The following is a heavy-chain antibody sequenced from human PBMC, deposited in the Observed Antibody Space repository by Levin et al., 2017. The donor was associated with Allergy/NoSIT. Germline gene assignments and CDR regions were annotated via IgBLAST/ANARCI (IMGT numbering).Heavy chain of an antibody. J-gene: IGHJ6*02. CDR2: ITYRGNT. CDR3: ASYRDYYGMDV. D-gene: IGHD4-11*01. Sequence: SETLSLTCTVSGGSLTSSYWTWIRQPPGKGLEWIGYITYRGNTSYNPSLKSRVTISIAMAKNQISLELSSVTAADTAVYYCASYRDYYGMDVWGLGTTVTVSS. V-gene: IGHV4-59*01. CDR1: GGSLTSSY.